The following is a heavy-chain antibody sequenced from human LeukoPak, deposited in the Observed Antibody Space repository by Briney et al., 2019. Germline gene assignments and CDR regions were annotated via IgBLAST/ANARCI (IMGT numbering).Heavy chain of an antibody. D-gene: IGHD6-19*01. V-gene: IGHV5-51*01. Sequence: PGESLKISCKGSGYSSITYWIGWVRQMPGKGLEWMGIIYLGDSNTRYSPSFQGQVTISVDKSISTAYLQWSSLKASDTAMYYCATPYSSAWFGGAFDIWGQGTMVTVSS. CDR1: GYSSITYW. CDR2: IYLGDSNT. CDR3: ATPYSSAWFGGAFDI. J-gene: IGHJ3*02.